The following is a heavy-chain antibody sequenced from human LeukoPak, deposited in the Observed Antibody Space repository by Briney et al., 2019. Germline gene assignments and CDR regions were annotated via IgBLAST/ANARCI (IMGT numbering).Heavy chain of an antibody. CDR1: GGSISSYY. CDR3: ARGEGSGSYYSWFDT. V-gene: IGHV4-59*01. D-gene: IGHD3-10*01. CDR2: IYYSGST. Sequence: SETLSLTCTVSGGSISSYYWSWIRQPPGKGLEWIGYIYYSGSTNYNPSLKSRVTISVDTSKNQFSLKLSSVTAADTAVYYCARGEGSGSYYSWFDTWGQGTLVTVSS. J-gene: IGHJ5*02.